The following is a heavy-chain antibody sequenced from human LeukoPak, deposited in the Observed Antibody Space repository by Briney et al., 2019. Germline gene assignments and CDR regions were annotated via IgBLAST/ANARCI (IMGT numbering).Heavy chain of an antibody. CDR1: GGTFSTYA. CDR2: IIPIFGTS. Sequence: SVKVSCKASGGTFSTYAISWVRQAPGQGLEWMGGIIPIFGTSNYAQKFQGRVTITADESTSTAYMELSSLRSEDTAVYYCARDDGRYFDRLGHDAFDIWGQGTLVTVSS. J-gene: IGHJ3*02. V-gene: IGHV1-69*13. CDR3: ARDDGRYFDRLGHDAFDI. D-gene: IGHD3-9*01.